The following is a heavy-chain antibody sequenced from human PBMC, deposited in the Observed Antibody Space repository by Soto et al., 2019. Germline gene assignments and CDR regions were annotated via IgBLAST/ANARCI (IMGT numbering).Heavy chain of an antibody. V-gene: IGHV1-8*01. CDR3: ARGGDYGGNSAYGMDV. CDR2: MNPNSGNT. Sequence: ASVKVSCKASGYTFTSYDINWVRQATGQGLEWMGWMNPNSGNTGYAQKFQGRVTMTRNTSISTAYMELSSLRSEDTAVYYCARGGDYGGNSAYGMDVWGQGTTVTVSS. J-gene: IGHJ6*02. CDR1: GYTFTSYD. D-gene: IGHD4-17*01.